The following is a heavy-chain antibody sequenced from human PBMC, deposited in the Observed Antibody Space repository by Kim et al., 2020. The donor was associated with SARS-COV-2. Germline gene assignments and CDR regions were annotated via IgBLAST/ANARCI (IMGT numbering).Heavy chain of an antibody. D-gene: IGHD6-13*01. Sequence: GESLKISCKGSGYSFTSYWISWVRQMPGKGLEWMGRIDPSDSYTNYSPSFQGHVTISADKSISTAYLQWSSLKASDTAMYYCARLSYSSSWYSRWFDPWGQGTLVTGSS. CDR2: IDPSDSYT. CDR3: ARLSYSSSWYSRWFDP. CDR1: GYSFTSYW. J-gene: IGHJ5*02. V-gene: IGHV5-10-1*01.